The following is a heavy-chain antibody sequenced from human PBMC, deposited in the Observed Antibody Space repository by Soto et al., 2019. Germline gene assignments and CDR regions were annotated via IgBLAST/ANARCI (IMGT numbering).Heavy chain of an antibody. CDR1: GFTFRNYG. CDR3: ASLRQDRSGWYYFDY. CDR2: IWYDGSNK. J-gene: IGHJ4*01. D-gene: IGHD6-13*01. V-gene: IGHV3-33*08. Sequence: QVQLVESGGGVVQPGRSLRLSCAASGFTFRNYGMQWVRQAPGKGLEWGAVIWYDGSNKYYADSVQGRFTISRDNSKNTVYLQMNSLRADVTGVYYCASLRQDRSGWYYFDYWGHGTLVTVSS.